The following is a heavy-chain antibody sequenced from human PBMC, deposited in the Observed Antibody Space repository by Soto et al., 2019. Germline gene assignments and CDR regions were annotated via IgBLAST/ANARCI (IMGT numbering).Heavy chain of an antibody. CDR1: GFSVSGYY. CDR2: IYSGGST. D-gene: IGHD2-21*01. Sequence: EVQLVESEGGLVQPGGSLRLSCAASGFSVSGYYMTWVSQAPGKGLECVSVIYSGGSTYYADSVKGRFTISRDTSENTLYLQMNSLRVEDTAVYYCERELIPPANFSSWGQGSLVTFSS. V-gene: IGHV3-66*01. CDR3: ERELIPPANFSS. J-gene: IGHJ4*02.